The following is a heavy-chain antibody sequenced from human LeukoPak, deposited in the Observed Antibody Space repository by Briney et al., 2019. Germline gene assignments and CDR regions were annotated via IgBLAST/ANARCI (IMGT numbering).Heavy chain of an antibody. CDR3: ARLHYGGNYGYYYYYMDV. Sequence: SETLSLTCTVSSGSISTSNYYWGWIRQPPGKGLEWIGSIYYTGSTYYNPSLKSRVTISVDTSKNQFSLKLSSVTAADTAVYYCARLHYGGNYGYYYYYMDVWGKGTTVTISS. V-gene: IGHV4-39*01. D-gene: IGHD4-23*01. CDR2: IYYTGST. CDR1: SGSISTSNYY. J-gene: IGHJ6*03.